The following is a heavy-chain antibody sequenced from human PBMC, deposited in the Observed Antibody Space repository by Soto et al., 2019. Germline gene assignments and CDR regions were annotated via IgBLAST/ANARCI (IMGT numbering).Heavy chain of an antibody. V-gene: IGHV3-30*18. J-gene: IGHJ4*02. D-gene: IGHD4-17*01. CDR2: ISYDGSNK. CDR1: GFTFSSYG. Sequence: QVQLVESGGGVVQPGRSLRLSCAASGFTFSSYGMHWVRQAPGKGLEGVAVISYDGSNKYYADSVKGRFTISRDNSKNTLYLQMNSLRAEDTAVYYCAKDRDYGDYGGVFDYWGQGTLVTVSS. CDR3: AKDRDYGDYGGVFDY.